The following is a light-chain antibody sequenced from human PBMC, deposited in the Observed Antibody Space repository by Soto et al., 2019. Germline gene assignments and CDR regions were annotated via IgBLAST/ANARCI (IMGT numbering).Light chain of an antibody. CDR3: SSYTSSSTYV. CDR2: DVS. J-gene: IGLJ1*01. Sequence: SVLTQPSSVSGSPAQSITISCTGTSSDVGGYNYVSWYQQHPGKAPQLMIYDVSNRPSGVSNRFSGSKSGNTASLTISGLQAEDEADYYCSSYTSSSTYVFGTGTKATVL. CDR1: SSDVGGYNY. V-gene: IGLV2-14*01.